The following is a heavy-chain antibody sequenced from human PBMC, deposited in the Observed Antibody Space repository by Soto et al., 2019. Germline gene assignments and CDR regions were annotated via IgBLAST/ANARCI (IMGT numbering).Heavy chain of an antibody. CDR2: IIPVLGAP. Sequence: QVQLVQSGTEVKKPGSSVKVSCETSGGTFSSFPIAWVRQAPGQGLEWVGGIIPVLGAPSYAQTFQGRVTITADESTSAAYLELSSLRSDDTAVYFCARDRHYENHTFYYLKYYFDYCGQGTLVTVSS. J-gene: IGHJ4*02. D-gene: IGHD3-22*01. CDR1: GGTFSSFP. CDR3: ARDRHYENHTFYYLKYYFDY. V-gene: IGHV1-69*01.